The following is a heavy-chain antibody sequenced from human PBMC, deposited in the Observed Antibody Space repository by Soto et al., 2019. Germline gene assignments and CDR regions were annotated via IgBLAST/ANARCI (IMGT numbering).Heavy chain of an antibody. CDR3: ARDLSSRGAYYYGMDV. CDR2: IYYSGST. D-gene: IGHD6-13*01. CDR1: GGSISSYY. Sequence: QVQLQESGPGLVKPSETLSLTCTVSGGSISSYYWSWIRQPPGKGLEWIGYIYYSGSTNYNPSLKSRVTISVDTSKNQFSLKLSSVTAADTAVYYCARDLSSRGAYYYGMDVWGQGTTVTVSS. J-gene: IGHJ6*02. V-gene: IGHV4-59*01.